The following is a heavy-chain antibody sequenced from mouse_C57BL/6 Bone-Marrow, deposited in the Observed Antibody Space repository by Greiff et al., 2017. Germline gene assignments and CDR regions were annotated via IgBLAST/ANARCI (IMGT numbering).Heavy chain of an antibody. CDR2: IYPRSGNT. Sequence: QVQLQQSGAELARPGASVKLSCKASGYTFTSYGISWVKQRTGQGLEWIGEIYPRSGNTYYNEKLKGKATLAADKSSRPAYMELRSLTSEDSAVYFCARSRLRPAWFAYWGQGTLVTVSA. D-gene: IGHD2-4*01. J-gene: IGHJ3*01. V-gene: IGHV1-81*01. CDR1: GYTFTSYG. CDR3: ARSRLRPAWFAY.